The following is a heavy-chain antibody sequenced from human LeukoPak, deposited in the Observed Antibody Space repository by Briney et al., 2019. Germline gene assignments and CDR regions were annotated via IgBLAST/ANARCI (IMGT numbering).Heavy chain of an antibody. D-gene: IGHD6-19*01. J-gene: IGHJ6*03. V-gene: IGHV4-39*07. CDR1: GGSISSSSYY. CDR3: ARLGRKYPYSSGWYDRGYMDV. Sequence: PSETLSLTCTVSGGSISSSSYYWSWIRQPPGKGLEWIGEINHSGSTNYNPSLKSRVTISVDTSKNQFSLKLSSVTAADTAVYYCARLGRKYPYSSGWYDRGYMDVWGKGTTVTISS. CDR2: INHSGST.